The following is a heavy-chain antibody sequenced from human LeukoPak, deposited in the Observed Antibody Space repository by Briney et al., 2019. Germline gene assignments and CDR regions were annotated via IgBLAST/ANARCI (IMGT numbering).Heavy chain of an antibody. Sequence: GASVKVSCKASGYTFTSYGISWVRQAPGQGLEWMGWISAYNGNTNYAQKLQGRVTMTTDTSTSTAYMELRSLRSDDTAVYYCARSSITIFDFVDGWFDPWGQGTLVTVSS. J-gene: IGHJ5*02. CDR3: ARSSITIFDFVDGWFDP. V-gene: IGHV1-18*01. CDR2: ISAYNGNT. D-gene: IGHD3-3*01. CDR1: GYTFTSYG.